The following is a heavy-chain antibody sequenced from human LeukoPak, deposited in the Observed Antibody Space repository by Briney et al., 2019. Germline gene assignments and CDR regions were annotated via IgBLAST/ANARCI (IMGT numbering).Heavy chain of an antibody. D-gene: IGHD3-3*01. CDR2: ISGSGGST. Sequence: PGGSLRLSCAASGFTFSSYAMGWVRQAPGKGLEWVSAISGSGGSTYYADSVKGRFTISRDNSKNTLYLQMNSLRAEDTAVYYCAKDLSVRFLEWLRDYYYGMDVWGQGTTVTVSS. V-gene: IGHV3-23*01. CDR3: AKDLSVRFLEWLRDYYYGMDV. CDR1: GFTFSSYA. J-gene: IGHJ6*02.